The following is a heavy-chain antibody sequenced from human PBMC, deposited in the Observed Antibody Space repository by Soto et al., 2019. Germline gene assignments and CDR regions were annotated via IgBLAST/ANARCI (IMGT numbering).Heavy chain of an antibody. D-gene: IGHD7-27*01. CDR1: GFTFGDYE. V-gene: IGHV3-11*04. CDR3: VREDGLVGSNSAFDQ. CDR2: LSRSGNTI. Sequence: QVQLVESGGGLVQPGGSLRLSCAASGFTFGDYEMSWIRQAAGKGPEWVSFLSRSGNTIYYADSVKGRFSISRDNPKNSLYLQMDSLRVEDTAVYYCVREDGLVGSNSAFDQWGQGTLVIVSS. J-gene: IGHJ4*02.